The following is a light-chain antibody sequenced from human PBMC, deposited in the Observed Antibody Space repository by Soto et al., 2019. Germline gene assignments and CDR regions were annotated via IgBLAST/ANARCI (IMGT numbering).Light chain of an antibody. CDR1: QSISSW. CDR3: QKYNSAPHT. V-gene: IGKV1-27*01. CDR2: GAS. J-gene: IGKJ1*01. Sequence: DIQMTQSPSTLSASVGDRVTITCRASQSISSWLAWYQQKPGKVPNLLICGASTLQSGVPSRFSGSGSGTDFTLTISSLQPEDAATYYCQKYNSAPHTFGQGTKVEIK.